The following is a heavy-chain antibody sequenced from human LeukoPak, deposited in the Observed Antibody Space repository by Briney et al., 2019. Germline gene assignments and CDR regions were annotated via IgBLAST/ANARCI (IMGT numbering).Heavy chain of an antibody. D-gene: IGHD3-3*01. J-gene: IGHJ4*02. CDR2: ISAYNGNT. V-gene: IGHV1-18*01. CDR3: ARGYYDFWSVSENDY. CDR1: GYTFTSYG. Sequence: GASVKVSCKASGYTFTSYGISWVRQAPGQGLEWMGWISAYNGNTNYAQKLQGRVTMTTDTSTSTAYMELRSLRSDDTAVYYCARGYYDFWSVSENDYWGQGTLVTVSS.